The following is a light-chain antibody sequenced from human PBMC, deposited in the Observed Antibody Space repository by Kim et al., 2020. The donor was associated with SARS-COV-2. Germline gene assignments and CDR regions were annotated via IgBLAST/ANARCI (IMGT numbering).Light chain of an antibody. CDR2: DAA. J-gene: IGKJ1*01. Sequence: VAPKKSPTLSCRTSQNVGSDLAWYKQKPSQAPRLLIYDAATSATGVPARFDGSGSETEFTLTISSLQSEDFAVYYCQQHDEWPPTFGQGTKVDIK. V-gene: IGKV3-15*01. CDR1: QNVGSD. CDR3: QQHDEWPPT.